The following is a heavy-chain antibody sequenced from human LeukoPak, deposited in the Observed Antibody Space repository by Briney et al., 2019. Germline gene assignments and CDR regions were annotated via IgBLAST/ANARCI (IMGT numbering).Heavy chain of an antibody. CDR2: IKQDVSAR. Sequence: PGGSLRLSCAASGFTFSSYWMSWLRQAPGKGLEWVAVIKQDVSARYYVDSVKGRFTISRDNAKNSLYLQMNSLRAEDTSVYYCTTNRGDVWGQGTTDTVSS. CDR1: GFTFSSYW. D-gene: IGHD7-27*01. J-gene: IGHJ6*02. V-gene: IGHV3-7*01. CDR3: TTNRGDV.